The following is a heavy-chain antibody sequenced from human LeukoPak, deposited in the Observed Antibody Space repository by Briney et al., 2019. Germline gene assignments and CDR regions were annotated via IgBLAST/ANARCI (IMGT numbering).Heavy chain of an antibody. D-gene: IGHD6-13*01. V-gene: IGHV1-8*01. CDR2: MNPNSGNT. J-gene: IGHJ6*03. CDR3: ARGRYSSSWYGGFYYYYYMDV. CDR1: GYTFTSYD. Sequence: APVKVSCNASGYTFTSYDINWVRQATGQGLEWMGWMNPNSGNTGYAQKFQGRVTMTRNTSISTAYMELSSLRSEDTAVYYCARGRYSSSWYGGFYYYYYMDVWGKGTTVTVSS.